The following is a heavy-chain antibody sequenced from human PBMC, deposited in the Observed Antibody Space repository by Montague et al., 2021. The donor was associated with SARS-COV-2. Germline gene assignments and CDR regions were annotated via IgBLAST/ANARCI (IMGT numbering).Heavy chain of an antibody. V-gene: IGHV3-13*01. D-gene: IGHD3-3*01. CDR2: IGTAGDT. CDR3: ARAHADSVYHFWSGSVTSTSLDV. CDR1: GFTFSSHD. Sequence: SLRLSCAASGFTFSSHDMHWVRQSPGKGLQWVSAIGTAGDTYYEGSVEGRFTISREDAKSSLSLQMNSLTAGDTAVYYCARAHADSVYHFWSGSVTSTSLDVGGKGTAVTVSS. J-gene: IGHJ6*04.